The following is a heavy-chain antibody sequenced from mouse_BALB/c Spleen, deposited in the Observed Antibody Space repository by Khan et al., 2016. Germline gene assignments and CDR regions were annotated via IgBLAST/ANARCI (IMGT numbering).Heavy chain of an antibody. CDR2: INTHSGVP. V-gene: IGHV9-4*02. CDR1: GYTFTTAG. J-gene: IGHJ4*01. Sequence: QCQLVQSGPELKKPGETVRISCKASGYTFTTAGMQWVQKMPGKGLKWIGWINTHSGVPKYAEDFKGRFAFSLETSASTAYLQISNLKNEDTATYFCARWDYYAMDYWGQGTSVTVSS. CDR3: ARWDYYAMDY.